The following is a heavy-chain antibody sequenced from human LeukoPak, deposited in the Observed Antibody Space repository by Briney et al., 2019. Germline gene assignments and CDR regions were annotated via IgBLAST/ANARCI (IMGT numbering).Heavy chain of an antibody. CDR1: GFAFNNYL. CDR3: VKRSYHEGGGYPFDC. D-gene: IGHD3-22*01. Sequence: PGASLRLSCAASGFAFNNYLMSWVRQAPGKGLEWVSTIVGSGPSTYYADSLKGRFTISRDTFKNTLYLQMNSLRAEDTARYFCVKRSYHEGGGYPFDCWGQGTLVTVSS. V-gene: IGHV3-23*01. J-gene: IGHJ4*02. CDR2: IVGSGPST.